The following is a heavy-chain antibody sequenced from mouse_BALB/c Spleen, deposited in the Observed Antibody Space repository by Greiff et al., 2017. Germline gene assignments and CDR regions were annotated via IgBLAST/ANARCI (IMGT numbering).Heavy chain of an antibody. D-gene: IGHD2-1*01. V-gene: IGHV1-67*01. CDR1: GYTFTDYA. J-gene: IGHJ4*01. Sequence: QVQLQQSGPELVRPGVSVKISCKGSGYTFTDYAMHWVKQSHAKSLEWIGVISTYYGNTNYNQKFKGKATMTVDKSSSTAYMELARLTSEDSAIYYCARGGNWYAMDYWGQGTSVTVSS. CDR2: ISTYYGNT. CDR3: ARGGNWYAMDY.